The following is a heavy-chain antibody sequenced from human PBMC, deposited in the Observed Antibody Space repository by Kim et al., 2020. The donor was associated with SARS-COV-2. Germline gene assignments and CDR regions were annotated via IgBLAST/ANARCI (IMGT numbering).Heavy chain of an antibody. J-gene: IGHJ3*02. D-gene: IGHD2-8*01. Sequence: GGSLRLSCAASGFTFKTYGMHWVRQPPGKGLGKGLEWLAYVGGDSRVIYYADSVRGRFTISRDNTKNSVFLQMNSLKVEDTAVYYCARDKSWSFDIWGQG. CDR1: GFTFKTYG. V-gene: IGHV3-48*04. CDR3: ARDKSWSFDI. CDR2: VGGDSRVI.